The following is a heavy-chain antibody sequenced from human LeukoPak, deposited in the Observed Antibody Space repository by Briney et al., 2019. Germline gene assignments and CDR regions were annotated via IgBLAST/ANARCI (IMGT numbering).Heavy chain of an antibody. CDR3: AREGDFWSGYYFDY. CDR2: IWYDGSNK. J-gene: IGHJ4*02. Sequence: GGSLRLSCAASGFTFSSYGIHWVRQAPGKGLEGVAVIWYDGSNKYYADSVKGRFTISRDNSKNTLYLQMNSLRAEDTAVYYCAREGDFWSGYYFDYWGQGTLVTVSS. CDR1: GFTFSSYG. D-gene: IGHD3-3*01. V-gene: IGHV3-33*01.